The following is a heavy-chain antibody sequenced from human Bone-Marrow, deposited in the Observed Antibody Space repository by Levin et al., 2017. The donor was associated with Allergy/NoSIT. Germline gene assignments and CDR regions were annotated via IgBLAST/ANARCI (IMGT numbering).Heavy chain of an antibody. Sequence: PEASVKVSCKASGYTFTSYGISWVRQAPGQGLEWMGWISVYNGNTNYAQNLQGRVTLTTDTSTSTAYMELRGLRSDDTAVYYCAREGGGNSGYDTGDYWGQGTLVTVSS. CDR1: GYTFTSYG. D-gene: IGHD5-12*01. CDR2: ISVYNGNT. CDR3: AREGGGNSGYDTGDY. V-gene: IGHV1-18*01. J-gene: IGHJ4*02.